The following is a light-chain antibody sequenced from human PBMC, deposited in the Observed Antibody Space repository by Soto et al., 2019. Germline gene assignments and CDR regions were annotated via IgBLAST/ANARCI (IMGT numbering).Light chain of an antibody. V-gene: IGKV3-20*01. CDR2: GAS. J-gene: IGKJ5*01. CDR3: QQYGSSHT. CDR1: QSITNN. Sequence: EIVLTQSPGTLSLSPGERATLSCRASQSITNNLAWYQHKPGQAPRLLIYGASTRATGIPARFSGSVSGSDFILTINRLEPEDFAVYYCQQYGSSHTFGQGTRLEIK.